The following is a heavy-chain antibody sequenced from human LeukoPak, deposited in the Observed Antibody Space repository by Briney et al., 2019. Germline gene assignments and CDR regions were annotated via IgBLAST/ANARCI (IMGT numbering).Heavy chain of an antibody. Sequence: PGGSLRLSCTASGFTFGRYWMHWVRQAPGKGLVWVSRISGDGSTTNYAESVKGRFTISRDNAKNTLYLQMNSLRAEDTAVYYCARELPFDYWGQGTLVTVSS. V-gene: IGHV3-74*01. J-gene: IGHJ4*02. CDR1: GFTFGRYW. CDR2: ISGDGSTT. CDR3: ARELPFDY.